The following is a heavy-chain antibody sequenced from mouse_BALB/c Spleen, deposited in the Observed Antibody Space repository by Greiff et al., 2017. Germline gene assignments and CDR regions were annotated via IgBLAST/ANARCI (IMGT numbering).Heavy chain of an antibody. V-gene: IGHV5-17*02. Sequence: DVMLVESGGGLVQPGGSRKLSCAASGFTFSSFGMHWVRQAPEKGLEWVAYISSGSSTIYYADTVKGRFTISRDNPKNTLFLQMTSLRSEDTAMYYCARDSGYDDGYFDVWGAGTTVTVSS. CDR2: ISSGSSTI. D-gene: IGHD3-2*02. CDR1: GFTFSSFG. CDR3: ARDSGYDDGYFDV. J-gene: IGHJ1*01.